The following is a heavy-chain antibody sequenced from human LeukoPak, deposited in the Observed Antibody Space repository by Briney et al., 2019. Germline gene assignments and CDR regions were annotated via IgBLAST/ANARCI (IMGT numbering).Heavy chain of an antibody. J-gene: IGHJ4*02. CDR2: ISGSGGST. Sequence: GGSLRLSCTASGFTFGDYAMSWFRQAPGKGLEWVSAISGSGGSTYYADSVKGRFTISRDNSKNTLYLQMNSLRAEDTAVYYCAKTQGHRDYWGQGTLVTVSS. CDR3: AKTQGHRDY. V-gene: IGHV3-23*01. CDR1: GFTFGDYA.